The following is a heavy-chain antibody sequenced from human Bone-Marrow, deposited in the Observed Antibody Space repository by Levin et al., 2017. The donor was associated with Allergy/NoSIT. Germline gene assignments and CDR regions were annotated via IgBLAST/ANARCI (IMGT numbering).Heavy chain of an antibody. V-gene: IGHV3-11*01. Sequence: PGGSLRLSCEGYGFSFGDYYMNWIRQAPGKGLEWLSYISSGGNTKYHAGSVKGRFTISRDNARNSLYLQMTSLRAEDTAVYYCARDRGDYYGSGRDGMDVWGQGTTVNVSS. CDR2: ISSGGNTK. J-gene: IGHJ6*02. CDR1: GFSFGDYY. D-gene: IGHD3-10*01. CDR3: ARDRGDYYGSGRDGMDV.